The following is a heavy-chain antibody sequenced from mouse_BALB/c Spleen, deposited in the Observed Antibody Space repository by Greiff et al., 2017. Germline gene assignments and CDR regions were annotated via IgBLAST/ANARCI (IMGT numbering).Heavy chain of an antibody. CDR1: GFSLTNYD. J-gene: IGHJ3*01. D-gene: IGHD3-2*01. CDR3: VKTARATAWFAY. CDR2: IWTGGGT. Sequence: VQLVESGPGLVAPSQSLSITCTVSGFSLTNYDISWIRQPPGKGLEWLGVIWTGGGTNYNSAFMSRLSISKDNSKSQVFLKMNSLQTDDTAIYYCVKTARATAWFAYWGQGTLVTVSA. V-gene: IGHV2-9-2*01.